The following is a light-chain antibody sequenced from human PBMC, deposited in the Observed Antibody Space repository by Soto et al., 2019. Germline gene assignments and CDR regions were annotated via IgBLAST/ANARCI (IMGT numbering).Light chain of an antibody. CDR3: QRYNKWPLT. Sequence: EIVLTQSPGTLSLSPGERATLSCRASQSVRSNFLAWYQEKPGQAPRLLIYGASSRATGIPDRFSGSGSGTDFTLTISRLEPEDFAVYYCQRYNKWPLTFGGGTK. J-gene: IGKJ4*01. V-gene: IGKV3-20*01. CDR2: GAS. CDR1: QSVRSNF.